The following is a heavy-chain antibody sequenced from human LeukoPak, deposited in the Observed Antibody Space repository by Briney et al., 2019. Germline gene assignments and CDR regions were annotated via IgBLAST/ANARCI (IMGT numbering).Heavy chain of an antibody. V-gene: IGHV3-9*01. J-gene: IGHJ6*02. CDR1: GFTFDDYA. D-gene: IGHD6-13*01. CDR3: AKDKAAAGTGYYYYGMDV. CDR2: ISWNSGSI. Sequence: PGRSLRLSCAASGFTFDDYAMHWVRQAPGKGREWASGISWNSGSIGYADSVKGRFTISRDNAKNSLYLQMNSLRAEDTALYYCAKDKAAAGTGYYYYGMDVWGQGTTVTVSS.